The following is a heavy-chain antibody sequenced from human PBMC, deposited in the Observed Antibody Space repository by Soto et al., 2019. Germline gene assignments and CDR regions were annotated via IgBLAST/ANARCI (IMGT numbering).Heavy chain of an antibody. CDR1: GFSLSTSGVG. D-gene: IGHD3-16*01. J-gene: IGHJ5*02. CDR2: ISWNDDK. V-gene: IGHV2-5*01. Sequence: QITLKESGPTLVKPTQTLTLTCTFSGFSLSTSGVGVGWIRQPPGKALEWLALISWNDDKRYSPSLKSRLTITKNTSKNQVVLTMTNMDPVDTATYHCAHRPSWGVWGSNNWFDPWGQGTLVTVSS. CDR3: AHRPSWGVWGSNNWFDP.